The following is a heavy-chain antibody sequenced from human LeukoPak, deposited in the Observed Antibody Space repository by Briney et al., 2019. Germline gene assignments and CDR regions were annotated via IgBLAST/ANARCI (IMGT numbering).Heavy chain of an antibody. CDR3: VRVDHSLGNTYFDY. CDR2: ISSSNSCV. D-gene: IGHD2-21*01. CDR1: GFTFSTYS. Sequence: GGSLRLSCAASGFTFSTYSLNWVRQAPGKGLEWVSSISSSNSCVYYADSVKGRFTISRDNAKNSLYLQMNSLRAEDTAVYYCVRVDHSLGNTYFDYWGQGTLVTVFS. V-gene: IGHV3-21*01. J-gene: IGHJ4*02.